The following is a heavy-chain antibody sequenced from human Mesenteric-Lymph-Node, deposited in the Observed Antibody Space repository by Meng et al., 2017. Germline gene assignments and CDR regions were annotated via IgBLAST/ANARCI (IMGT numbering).Heavy chain of an antibody. V-gene: IGHV1-18*01. CDR2: ISAYNGNT. Sequence: ASVKVSCKASGYTFTSYGISWVRQAPGQGLEWMGWISAYNGNTSYAQKLQGRVTMTTDTSTSTAYMELRSLRSDDTAVYYCARDTLWFGTQRGFDPWGQGTLVTVSS. J-gene: IGHJ5*02. CDR3: ARDTLWFGTQRGFDP. D-gene: IGHD3-10*01. CDR1: GYTFTSYG.